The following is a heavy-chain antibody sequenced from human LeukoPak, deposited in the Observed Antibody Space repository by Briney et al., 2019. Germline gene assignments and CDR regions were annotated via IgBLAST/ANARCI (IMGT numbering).Heavy chain of an antibody. CDR1: GFTFSTYW. J-gene: IGHJ3*02. CDR2: IKQDGGEK. CDR3: ARDPAGYDAFDI. Sequence: GRSLRLSCAASGFTFSTYWMSWVRQAPGKGLEWVANIKQDGGEKYYVDSVKGRFTISRDNAKKSLYLQMNSLRVEDTALYYCARDPAGYDAFDIWGRGTMVTVSS. V-gene: IGHV3-7*04. D-gene: IGHD3-9*01.